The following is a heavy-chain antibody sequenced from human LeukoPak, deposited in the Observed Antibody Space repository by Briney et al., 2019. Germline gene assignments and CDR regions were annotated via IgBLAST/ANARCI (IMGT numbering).Heavy chain of an antibody. V-gene: IGHV3-53*01. CDR2: IYGDDET. CDR3: AKDLRDVDIVATVEAFDI. D-gene: IGHD5-12*01. CDR1: GFTITTNY. Sequence: GGSLRLSCAASGFTITTNYMNWVRQAPGKGLEWVSVIYGDDETNYADSVKGRFTISRDNSKNTLYLQMNSLRAEDTAVYYCAKDLRDVDIVATVEAFDIWGQGTMVTVSS. J-gene: IGHJ3*02.